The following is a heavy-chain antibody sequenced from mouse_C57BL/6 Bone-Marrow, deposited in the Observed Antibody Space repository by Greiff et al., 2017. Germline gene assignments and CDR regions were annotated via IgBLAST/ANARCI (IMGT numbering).Heavy chain of an antibody. CDR2: IDPSDSYT. D-gene: IGHD1-1*01. CDR1: GYTFTSYW. Sequence: QVQLQQPGAELVMPGASVKLSCKASGYTFTSYWMHWVQQRPGQGLEWIGEIDPSDSYTNYNQKFKGKSTLTVDKSSSTSYMQLSSLTSEDSAVYYCARGAYYYGSNYWGQGTTLTVSS. J-gene: IGHJ2*01. CDR3: ARGAYYYGSNY. V-gene: IGHV1-69*01.